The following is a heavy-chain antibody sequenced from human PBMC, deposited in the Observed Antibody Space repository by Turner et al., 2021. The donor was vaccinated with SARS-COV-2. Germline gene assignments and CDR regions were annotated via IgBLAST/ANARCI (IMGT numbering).Heavy chain of an antibody. J-gene: IGHJ2*01. Sequence: QLQLQESAPGLVKPSETLSLTCTVSDGSISSSSYCWGWIRQPPGKGREWIGSIYYSGSTYYNPSVQFRVTISVDTSKIQFSMKLSFVTAADTAEYYCARHPDYYDSSGLYWYFDLWGRGTLVTVSS. CDR1: DGSISSSSYC. CDR2: IYYSGST. V-gene: IGHV4-39*01. D-gene: IGHD3-22*01. CDR3: ARHPDYYDSSGLYWYFDL.